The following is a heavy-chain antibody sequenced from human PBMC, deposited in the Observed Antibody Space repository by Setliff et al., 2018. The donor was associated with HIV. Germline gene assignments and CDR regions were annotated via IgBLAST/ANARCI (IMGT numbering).Heavy chain of an antibody. D-gene: IGHD6-6*01. J-gene: IGHJ4*02. V-gene: IGHV4-39*01. CDR2: TYFGGGT. CDR1: GGSISGSYY. CDR3: GGHRVAARPSYFDL. Sequence: PSETLSLTCAVSGGSISGSYYWAWIRQPPGKGLEWIGSTYFGGGTYNNPSLENRFSISIDTSENQISLKLYSVTAADTAIYYCGGHRVAARPSYFDLWGQGTQVTVSS.